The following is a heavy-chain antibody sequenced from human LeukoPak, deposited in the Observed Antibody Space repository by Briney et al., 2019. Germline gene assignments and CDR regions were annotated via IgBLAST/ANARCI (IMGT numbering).Heavy chain of an antibody. J-gene: IGHJ4*02. Sequence: ASVKVSRKASGYTFTGYYMHWVRQAPGQGLEWMGIINPSGGSTSYAQKFQGRVTMTRDTSTSTVYMELSSLRSEDTAVYYCARAALRWTYYFDYWGQGTLVTVSS. V-gene: IGHV1-46*01. CDR1: GYTFTGYY. D-gene: IGHD4-23*01. CDR2: INPSGGST. CDR3: ARAALRWTYYFDY.